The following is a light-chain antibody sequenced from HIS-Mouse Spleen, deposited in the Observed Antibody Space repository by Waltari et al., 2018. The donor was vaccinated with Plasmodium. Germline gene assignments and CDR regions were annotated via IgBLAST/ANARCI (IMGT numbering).Light chain of an antibody. CDR2: GAS. J-gene: IGKJ1*01. CDR3: QQYNNWPAWT. V-gene: IGKV3-15*01. CDR1: QSVSSN. Sequence: EIVMTQSPATLSVSPGERATLSCRASQSVSSNLAWYQQQPGQAPRLLIYGASTRAPVSPARFSGSGSGTEFTLTISSLQSEDFAVDYCQQYNNWPAWTFGQGTKVEIK.